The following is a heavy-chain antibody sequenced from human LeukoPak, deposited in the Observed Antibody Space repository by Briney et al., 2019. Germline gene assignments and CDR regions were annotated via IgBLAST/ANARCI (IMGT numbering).Heavy chain of an antibody. CDR3: AKRGSGYSSGWYYFDY. CDR2: IRYDGSNK. J-gene: IGHJ4*02. Sequence: GGSLRLSCAASGFTFSSYGMHWVRQAPGKGLEWVAFIRYDGSNKYYADSVKGRFTISRDNSKNTLYLQMNSLRAEDTAVYYCAKRGSGYSSGWYYFDYWGQGTLVTVSS. V-gene: IGHV3-30*02. D-gene: IGHD6-19*01. CDR1: GFTFSSYG.